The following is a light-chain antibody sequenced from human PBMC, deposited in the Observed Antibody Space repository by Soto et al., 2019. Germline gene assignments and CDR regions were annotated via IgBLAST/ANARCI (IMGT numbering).Light chain of an antibody. V-gene: IGKV1-9*01. J-gene: IGKJ2*01. CDR1: QGISSY. Sequence: DIPLTQSPSFLSASVGDRVTITCRASQGISSYLAWYQQKPGKALKLLIYAASTLQSGVPSRFSGSGSGTEFTLTISSLQPEDFATYYCQQPYTFGQGTKLEIK. CDR2: AAS. CDR3: QQPYT.